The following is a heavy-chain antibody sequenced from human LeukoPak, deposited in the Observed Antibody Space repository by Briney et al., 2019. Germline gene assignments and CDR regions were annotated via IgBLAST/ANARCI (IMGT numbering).Heavy chain of an antibody. CDR2: IWYDGINK. V-gene: IGHV3-33*01. J-gene: IGHJ2*01. Sequence: GRSLRLSCAASGFTFSSYGMHWVRQAPGKGLEWVAVIWYDGINKFHADSVRGRFTISRDNAKNSLYLQMNSLRDEDTAVYYCVRDWYFDLWGRGTRVTVSS. CDR3: VRDWYFDL. CDR1: GFTFSSYG.